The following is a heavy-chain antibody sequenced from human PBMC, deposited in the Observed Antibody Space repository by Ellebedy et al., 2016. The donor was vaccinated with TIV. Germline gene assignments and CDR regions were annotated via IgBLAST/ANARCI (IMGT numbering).Heavy chain of an antibody. V-gene: IGHV4-59*08. D-gene: IGHD3-10*01. CDR1: GGSISYYY. CDR2: VYSNGNT. CDR3: ARHYGNYGSGSKGMDV. J-gene: IGHJ6*02. Sequence: MPSETLSLTCSVSGGSISYYYWNWIRQPPGKGLEWIGYVYSNGNTNSNPSLKSAATISVDTTNNYLYPKLSSVTAAETAVYYCARHYGNYGSGSKGMDVWGQGTTVTVSS.